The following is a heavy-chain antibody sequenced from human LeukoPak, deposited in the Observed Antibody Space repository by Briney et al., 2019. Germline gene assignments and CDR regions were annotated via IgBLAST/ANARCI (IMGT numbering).Heavy chain of an antibody. CDR2: IWYDGSKK. D-gene: IGHD5-18*01. V-gene: IGHV3-33*06. CDR1: GFTFSSHG. CDR3: AKDLSYGSNWFDP. Sequence: GGSLRLSRAASGFTFSSHGMHWVRQAPGKGLEWVALIWYDGSKKYYADSVKGRFTISRDDSKNTLYLQMNSLRAEDTAMYYCAKDLSYGSNWFDPWGQGTLVTVSS. J-gene: IGHJ5*02.